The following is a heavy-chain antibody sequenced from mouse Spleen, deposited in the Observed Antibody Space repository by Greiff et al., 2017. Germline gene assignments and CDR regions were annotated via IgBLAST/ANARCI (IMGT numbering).Heavy chain of an antibody. CDR2: IYPRDGST. Sequence: VQLQQSGPELVKPGASVKLSCKASGYTFTSYDINWVKQRPGQGLEWIGWIYPRDGSTKYNEKFKGKATLTVDTSSSTAYMELHSLTSEDSAVYFCARGRYDVGFAYWGQGTLVTVSA. D-gene: IGHD2-14*01. V-gene: IGHV1-85*01. CDR3: ARGRYDVGFAY. CDR1: GYTFTSYD. J-gene: IGHJ3*01.